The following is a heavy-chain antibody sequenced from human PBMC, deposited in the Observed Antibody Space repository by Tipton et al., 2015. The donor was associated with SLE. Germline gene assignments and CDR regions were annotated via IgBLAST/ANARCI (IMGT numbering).Heavy chain of an antibody. V-gene: IGHV3-30-3*01. D-gene: IGHD3-10*01. Sequence: SLRLSCAASGFTFRDHAMHWVRQAPGKGLEWVATVSNDGSSQYYADSVKGRFTISRDNAKNSLYLQMNSLRAEDTALYYCAKAGSWGGDYYYYMDVWGKGTTVTVSS. CDR1: GFTFRDHA. CDR2: VSNDGSSQ. CDR3: AKAGSWGGDYYYYMDV. J-gene: IGHJ6*03.